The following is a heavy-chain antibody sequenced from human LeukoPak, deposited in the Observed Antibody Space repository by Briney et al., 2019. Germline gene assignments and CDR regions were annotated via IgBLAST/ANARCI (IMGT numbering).Heavy chain of an antibody. CDR3: ARVRPSSSWFPYYFDY. V-gene: IGHV3-7*01. Sequence: GGSLRLSCAASGFTFSSYWMSWVRQAPGKGLEWVANRKQDGSEKYYVDSVKGRFTISRDNAKNSLYLQMNSLRAEDTAVYYCARVRPSSSWFPYYFDYWGQGTLVTVSS. CDR1: GFTFSSYW. CDR2: RKQDGSEK. J-gene: IGHJ4*02. D-gene: IGHD6-13*01.